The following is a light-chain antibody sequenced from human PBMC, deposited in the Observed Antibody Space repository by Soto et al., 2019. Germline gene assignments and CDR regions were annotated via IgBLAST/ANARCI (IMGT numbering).Light chain of an antibody. J-gene: IGKJ5*01. CDR1: QSVTSN. Sequence: VLTHSPESPSVSSSSVSSRSHIASQSVTSNLAWYHQQRAHAPTLLLYAASTSATGIPPSFSGSGSWRTYSTPTISRLHADYLVYYCQQRNNRHLFTFGQGTRLEIK. V-gene: IGKV3D-15*01. CDR2: AAS. CDR3: QQRNNRHLFT.